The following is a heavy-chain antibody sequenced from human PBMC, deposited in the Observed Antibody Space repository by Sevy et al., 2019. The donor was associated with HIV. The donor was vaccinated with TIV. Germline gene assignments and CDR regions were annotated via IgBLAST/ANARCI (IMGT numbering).Heavy chain of an antibody. CDR1: GFTFDDYA. CDR3: AKDRIGGGVGGRGGLFDY. D-gene: IGHD1-26*01. V-gene: IGHV3-9*01. CDR2: ISWNSGSI. Sequence: GGSLRLSCAASGFTFDDYAMHWVRQAPGKGLEWVSGISWNSGSIDYGDSVKGRFTISRDNAKKSLYLQMNSLRAEDTAFYYCAKDRIGGGVGGRGGLFDYWGQGTLVTVSS. J-gene: IGHJ4*02.